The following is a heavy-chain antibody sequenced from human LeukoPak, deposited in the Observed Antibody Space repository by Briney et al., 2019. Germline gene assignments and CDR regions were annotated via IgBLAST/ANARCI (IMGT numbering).Heavy chain of an antibody. Sequence: PGGSLRLSCAASGFTFSSYSMNWVRQAPGKGLEWVSSISSSSSYIYYADSVKGRFTISRDNAKNTLYLQMNSLRAEDTAVYYCAKDSTAVAGQLRDWGQGTLVTVSS. J-gene: IGHJ4*02. CDR2: ISSSSSYI. V-gene: IGHV3-21*01. CDR3: AKDSTAVAGQLRD. CDR1: GFTFSSYS. D-gene: IGHD6-19*01.